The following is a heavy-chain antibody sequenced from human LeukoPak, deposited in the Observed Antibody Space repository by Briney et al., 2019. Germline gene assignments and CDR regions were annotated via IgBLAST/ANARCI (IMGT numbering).Heavy chain of an antibody. J-gene: IGHJ4*02. CDR1: GFTFSSYG. D-gene: IGHD3-22*01. CDR2: ISNDGINK. Sequence: GGSLRLSCAASGFTFSSYGMHWVRQAPGKGPEGVAVISNDGINKFYAESVRGRFTISRDNSKNTLYLQMNSLRVEDTAVYYCAREGRSGNPNSSGSKRGFDYWGQGTLVTVSS. V-gene: IGHV3-30*03. CDR3: AREGRSGNPNSSGSKRGFDY.